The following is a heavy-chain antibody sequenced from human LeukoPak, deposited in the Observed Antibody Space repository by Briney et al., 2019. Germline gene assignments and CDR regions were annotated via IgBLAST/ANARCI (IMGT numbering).Heavy chain of an antibody. CDR1: GFTFSSYA. V-gene: IGHV3-30-3*01. D-gene: IGHD2-21*02. J-gene: IGHJ4*02. Sequence: PGGSLRLSCAASGFTFSSYAMHWVRQAPGKGLEWVAVISYDGSNKYYADSVKGRFTISRDNSKNTLYLQMNSLRAEDAAVYYCARDQRGVVTAILFDYWGQGTLVTVSS. CDR2: ISYDGSNK. CDR3: ARDQRGVVTAILFDY.